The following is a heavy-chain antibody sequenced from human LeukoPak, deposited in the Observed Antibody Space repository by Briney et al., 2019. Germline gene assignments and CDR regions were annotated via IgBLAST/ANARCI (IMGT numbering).Heavy chain of an antibody. V-gene: IGHV5-51*01. J-gene: IGHJ4*02. Sequence: GESLKISCKASSYNFRNYWIGWVRQMPGKGLEWMGIIYPGGSETQYMPSFEGQVTISVDESTSTVYLQWSTLKASDTAMYYCARGRSSSSSLHYWGQGTLVTVSS. CDR2: IYPGGSET. CDR1: SYNFRNYW. D-gene: IGHD6-6*01. CDR3: ARGRSSSSSLHY.